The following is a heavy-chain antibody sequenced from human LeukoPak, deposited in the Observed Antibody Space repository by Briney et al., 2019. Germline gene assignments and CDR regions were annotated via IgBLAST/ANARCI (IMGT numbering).Heavy chain of an antibody. J-gene: IGHJ4*02. Sequence: GESLEISCKGSGYSFTSYWISWVRQMPGKGLEWMGRIDPSDSYTNYSPSFQGHVTISADKSINTAYLQWSSLKASDTAMYYCARHLTVEIRVDYWGQGNLVTVSS. CDR1: GYSFTSYW. D-gene: IGHD5-24*01. V-gene: IGHV5-10-1*01. CDR3: ARHLTVEIRVDY. CDR2: IDPSDSYT.